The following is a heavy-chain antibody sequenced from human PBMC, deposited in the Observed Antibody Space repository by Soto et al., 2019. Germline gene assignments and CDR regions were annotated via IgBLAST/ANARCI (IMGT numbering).Heavy chain of an antibody. CDR2: IGTSGHA. V-gene: IGHV3-13*01. J-gene: IGHJ3*02. CDR1: GFTFSGHG. Sequence: EVQLVETGGGLVQAGGSLRLSCAASGFTFSGHGMHWVRQAAGESLEWVSVIGTSGHAFYADSVKGRFTITREDAKNSVYLKRTSRGAGDRPGYYCARGGGSGEQSQDPFDIWGQGQWSPSLQ. CDR3: ARGGGSGEQSQDPFDI. D-gene: IGHD3-10*01.